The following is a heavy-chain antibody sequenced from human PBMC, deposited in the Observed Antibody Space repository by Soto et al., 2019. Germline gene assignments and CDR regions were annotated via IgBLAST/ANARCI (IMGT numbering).Heavy chain of an antibody. V-gene: IGHV4-34*01. D-gene: IGHD3-3*01. Sequence: SETLSLTSAVYGGSFSGYYWSWIRQPPGKGLEWIGEINHSGSTNYNPSLKSRVTISVDTSKNQFSLKLSSVTAADTAVYCCARGYYDFWSGYYFHYYYYGMDVWGQGTTVTVSS. CDR3: ARGYYDFWSGYYFHYYYYGMDV. CDR1: GGSFSGYY. J-gene: IGHJ6*02. CDR2: INHSGST.